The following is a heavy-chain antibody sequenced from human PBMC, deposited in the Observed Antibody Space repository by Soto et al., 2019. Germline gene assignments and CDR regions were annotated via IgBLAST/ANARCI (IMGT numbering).Heavy chain of an antibody. D-gene: IGHD1-1*01. CDR1: GFTFDDHA. CDR2: ISWNSANI. Sequence: EVQLVESGGGLVQPGRSLRLSCAASGFTFDDHAMHWVRQVPGKGLEWVSAISWNSANIGYADSVKGLFTISRDNAKSSLYLPMNSLRPEDTALYYCASDFLGREHPFYNNMDVWGQGTTVTVSS. CDR3: ASDFLGREHPFYNNMDV. J-gene: IGHJ6*02. V-gene: IGHV3-9*01.